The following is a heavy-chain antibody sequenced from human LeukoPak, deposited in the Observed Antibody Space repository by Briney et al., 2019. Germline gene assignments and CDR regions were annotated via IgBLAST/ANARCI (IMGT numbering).Heavy chain of an antibody. V-gene: IGHV4-61*02. CDR1: GGSINSGSYY. CDR3: ARGIPPYVWGSYRDAFDI. Sequence: TSETLSLTFTVSGGSINSGSYYWSWIRQPAGKGLEWIGRIYTSGSTNYNPSLKSRVTISVDTSKNQFSLKLSSVTAADTAVYYCARGIPPYVWGSYRDAFDIWGQGTMVTVSS. CDR2: IYTSGST. D-gene: IGHD3-16*02. J-gene: IGHJ3*02.